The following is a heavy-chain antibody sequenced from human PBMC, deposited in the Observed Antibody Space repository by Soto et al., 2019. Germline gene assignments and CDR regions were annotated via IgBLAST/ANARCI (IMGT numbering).Heavy chain of an antibody. D-gene: IGHD2-21*01. CDR2: ISYDGSNK. Sequence: GGSLRLSCAASGFTFSSYGMHWVRQAPGKGLEWVAVISYDGSNKYYADSVKGRFTISRDNSKNTLYLQMNSLRAEDTAVYYCAKSRGVWSLRYYYYGTDVWGQGTTVTVSS. V-gene: IGHV3-30*18. J-gene: IGHJ6*02. CDR3: AKSRGVWSLRYYYYGTDV. CDR1: GFTFSSYG.